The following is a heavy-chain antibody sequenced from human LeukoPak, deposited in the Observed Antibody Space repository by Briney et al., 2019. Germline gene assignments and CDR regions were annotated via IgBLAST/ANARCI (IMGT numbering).Heavy chain of an antibody. J-gene: IGHJ4*02. D-gene: IGHD6-19*01. CDR2: IYYSGST. V-gene: IGHV4-59*08. CDR1: GGSISSYY. Sequence: TASETLSLTCTVSGGSISSYYWSWIRQPPGKGLEWIGYIYYSGSTNYNPSLKSRVTISVDTSKNQFSLKLSSVTAADTAVYYCARRGIAVAGFDYWGQGTLVTVSS. CDR3: ARRGIAVAGFDY.